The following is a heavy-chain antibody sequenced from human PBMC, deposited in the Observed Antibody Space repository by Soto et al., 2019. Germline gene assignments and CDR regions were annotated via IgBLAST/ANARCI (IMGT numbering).Heavy chain of an antibody. CDR2: ISHSGRGT. J-gene: IGHJ5*02. V-gene: IGHV3-23*01. CDR3: ARVTEEHDRASSWFDP. CDR1: GFTFSNYD. Sequence: ESVGDLVQPGGSLRLSCSASGFTFSNYDMSWVRQAPGKGLAWVSAISHSGRGTYYADSVEGRFTISRDNSKNTVYLQMNSLRVEDPALYYCARVTEEHDRASSWFDPWGQGTLVTVSS. D-gene: IGHD2-21*01.